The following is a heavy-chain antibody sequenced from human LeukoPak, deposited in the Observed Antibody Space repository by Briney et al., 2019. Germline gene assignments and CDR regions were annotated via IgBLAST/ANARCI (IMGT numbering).Heavy chain of an antibody. CDR3: AREPDGYTGEHFDY. D-gene: IGHD3-10*01. CDR2: INPNSGGT. V-gene: IGHV1-2*02. Sequence: GASVKVSCKASGYTFTGYYMHWVRQAPGQGLEWMGWINPNSGGTNYAQKFQGRVTMTRDTSISTAYMELSRLRSDDTAVYYCAREPDGYTGEHFDYWGQGTLVTVSS. J-gene: IGHJ4*02. CDR1: GYTFTGYY.